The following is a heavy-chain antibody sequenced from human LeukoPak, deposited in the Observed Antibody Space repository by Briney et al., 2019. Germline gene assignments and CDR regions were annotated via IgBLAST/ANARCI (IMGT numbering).Heavy chain of an antibody. CDR1: GGSISSSNYY. V-gene: IGHV4-39*07. Sequence: SETLSLTCTVSGGSISSSNYYWGWIRQPPGKGLEWIGSIYYSGSTYYNPSLKSRVTISVDTSKNQFSLKLSSVTAADTAVYYCARGTYYYDSSGYYWWFDPWGQGTLVTVSS. CDR3: ARGTYYYDSSGYYWWFDP. D-gene: IGHD3-22*01. CDR2: IYYSGST. J-gene: IGHJ5*02.